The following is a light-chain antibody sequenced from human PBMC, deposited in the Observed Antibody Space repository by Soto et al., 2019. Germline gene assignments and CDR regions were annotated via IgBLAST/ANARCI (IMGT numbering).Light chain of an antibody. CDR1: QGITNS. CDR2: TAS. V-gene: IGKV1-16*01. CDR3: QQFQSYPVT. J-gene: IGKJ4*01. Sequence: DIQMTQSPSSLSASVGDRVTITCRASQGITNSLAWYKQKPGKAPKSLIYTASNLESGVPSRFSGSGSGTDFTLTISSLQTEDFATYYGQQFQSYPVTLGGGTKVEV.